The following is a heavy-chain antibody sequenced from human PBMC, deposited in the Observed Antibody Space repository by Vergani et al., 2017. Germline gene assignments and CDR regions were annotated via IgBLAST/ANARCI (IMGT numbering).Heavy chain of an antibody. CDR2: INPSGGST. V-gene: IGHV1-46*01. D-gene: IGHD2-15*01. CDR3: ASNLGDCSGGSCSQGVNHDAFDV. Sequence: QVQLVQSGAEVKKPGASLKVSCKASGYTFTSYYMHWVRQAPCQWLDCMGIINPSGGSTSYAQKFQGRVTMTRDTSTSTVYMELSSLRSEDTAVYYCASNLGDCSGGSCSQGVNHDAFDVWGQGTMVTVSS. CDR1: GYTFTSYY. J-gene: IGHJ3*01.